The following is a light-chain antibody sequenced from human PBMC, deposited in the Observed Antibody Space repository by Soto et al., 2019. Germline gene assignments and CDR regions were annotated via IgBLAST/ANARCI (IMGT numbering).Light chain of an antibody. CDR2: DAS. CDR1: QRVISNY. V-gene: IGKV3D-20*01. J-gene: IGKJ5*01. Sequence: EIVLTQSPGTLSLSPGDRATLSCGASQRVISNYLAWYQQKPGLAPRLLIYDASSRATGIPDRFSGSGSGTDFTLTINGLEPEDFAVYYCQQYGNSPVTFGQGTRLEIK. CDR3: QQYGNSPVT.